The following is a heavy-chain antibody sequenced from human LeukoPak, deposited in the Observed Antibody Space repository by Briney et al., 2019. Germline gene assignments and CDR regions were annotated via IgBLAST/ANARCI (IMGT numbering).Heavy chain of an antibody. CDR2: ISSNGGST. J-gene: IGHJ6*02. V-gene: IGHV3-64*01. D-gene: IGHD6-13*01. Sequence: GGSLRLSCAASGFTFSSYAMHWVRQAPGRGLEYVSAISSNGGSTYYANSVKGRFTISRDNSKNTLYLQMGSLRAEDMAVYYCARAGSGSTYYYYYYGMDVWGQGTTVTVSS. CDR1: GFTFSSYA. CDR3: ARAGSGSTYYYYYYGMDV.